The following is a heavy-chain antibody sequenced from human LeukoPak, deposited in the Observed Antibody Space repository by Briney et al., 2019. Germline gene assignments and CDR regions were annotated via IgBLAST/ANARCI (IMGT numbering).Heavy chain of an antibody. V-gene: IGHV3-23*01. CDR2: ISVSGGNT. CDR1: GFTFSNYA. D-gene: IGHD4-17*01. CDR3: AKHLYTYVWYGED. J-gene: IGHJ4*02. Sequence: GGSLRLSCAASGFTFSNYAMSWVRHAPGKGLEWVSAISVSGGNTYSADSVKGRFTISRDNSKNTLYLQMNGLRAEDTAVYHCAKHLYTYVWYGEDWGQGTLVTVSS.